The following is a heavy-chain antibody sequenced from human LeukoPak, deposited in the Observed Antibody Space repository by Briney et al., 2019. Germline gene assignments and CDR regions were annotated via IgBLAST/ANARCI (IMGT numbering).Heavy chain of an antibody. CDR2: INHSGST. CDR1: GGSFSGYY. V-gene: IGHV4-34*01. CDR3: AREHYDNWFDP. J-gene: IGHJ5*02. D-gene: IGHD3-16*01. Sequence: PSETLSLTCAVYGGSFSGYYWSWIRQPPGKGLEWIGEINHSGSTNYNPSLKSRVTISVDTSKNQFSLKLSSVTAADTAVYYCAREHYDNWFDPWGQGTLVTVSS.